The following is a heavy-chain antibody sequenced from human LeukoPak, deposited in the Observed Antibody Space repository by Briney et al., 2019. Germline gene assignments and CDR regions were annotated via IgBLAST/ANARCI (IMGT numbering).Heavy chain of an antibody. V-gene: IGHV3-23*01. CDR2: ISGSGGST. Sequence: PGGSLRLSCAASGFTFSSYAMSWVRQAPGKGLEWVSAISGSGGSTYYADSVKGRFTISRDNSKNTLYLQMNSLRVEDTAVYYCAREGYCSGGSCSTDGFDYWGQGTLVTVSS. CDR1: GFTFSSYA. CDR3: AREGYCSGGSCSTDGFDY. J-gene: IGHJ4*02. D-gene: IGHD2-15*01.